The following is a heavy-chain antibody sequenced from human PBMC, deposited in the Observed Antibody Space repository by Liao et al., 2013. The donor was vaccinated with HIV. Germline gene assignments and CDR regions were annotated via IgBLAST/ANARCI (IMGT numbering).Heavy chain of an antibody. CDR3: ARAGWEIRDGLHHYYMDV. V-gene: IGHV4-39*07. D-gene: IGHD1-26*01. J-gene: IGHJ6*03. CDR1: GGSFSSSTYY. Sequence: QLQLQESGPGLVKPSETLSLTCTVSGGSFSSSTYYWDWIRQPPGKGLEWIGSIYYSGTTYYNPSLGSRVSISVDPSKNQFSLKLSSVTAADTAVYHCARAGWEIRDGLHHYYMDVWGNGTTVTVSS. CDR2: IYYSGTT.